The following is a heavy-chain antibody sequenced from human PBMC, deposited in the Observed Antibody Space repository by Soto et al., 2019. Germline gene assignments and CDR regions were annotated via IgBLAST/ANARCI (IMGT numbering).Heavy chain of an antibody. CDR1: GFTFSSYS. D-gene: IGHD3-22*01. Sequence: LRLSCAASGFTFSSYSMNWVRQAPGKGLEWVSSISSSSSYIYYADSVKGRFTISRDNAKNSLYLQMNSLRAEDTAVYYCATYYYDSSGYFDYWGQGTLVTVCS. CDR2: ISSSSSYI. CDR3: ATYYYDSSGYFDY. V-gene: IGHV3-21*01. J-gene: IGHJ4*02.